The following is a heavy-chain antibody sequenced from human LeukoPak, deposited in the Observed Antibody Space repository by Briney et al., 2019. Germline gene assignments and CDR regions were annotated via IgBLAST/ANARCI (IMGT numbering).Heavy chain of an antibody. CDR1: GDSISSSGYY. CDR2: VSYSGST. V-gene: IGHV4-39*01. D-gene: IGHD5-24*01. Sequence: PSETLSLTCTVSGDSISSSGYYWGWIRQPPGKGLEWIGSVSYSGSTYYNPSLKSRVTISVDTSKNQFSLKLSSVAAADTAVYYCARQKRWDGYTLDSWGQGTLVTVSS. J-gene: IGHJ4*02. CDR3: ARQKRWDGYTLDS.